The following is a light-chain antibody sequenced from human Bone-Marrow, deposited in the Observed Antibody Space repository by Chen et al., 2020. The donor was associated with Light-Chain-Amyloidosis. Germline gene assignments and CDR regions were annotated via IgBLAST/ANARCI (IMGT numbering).Light chain of an antibody. V-gene: IGKV3-20*01. CDR2: RAS. CDR3: QQYGSSPWT. J-gene: IGKJ1*01. Sequence: EIVLTQSPGTLSLSPGERATLSCRASQSVNSNYLAWYQQKSGQAPRLLIYRASSRATGIPDRFSGSGSETDFTLTITRLEPEDFAVYYCQQYGSSPWTFVQGTKVEIK. CDR1: QSVNSNY.